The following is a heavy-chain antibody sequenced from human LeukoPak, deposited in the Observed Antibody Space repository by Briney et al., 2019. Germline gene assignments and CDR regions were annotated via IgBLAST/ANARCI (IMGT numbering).Heavy chain of an antibody. J-gene: IGHJ3*02. D-gene: IGHD7-27*01. V-gene: IGHV3-48*03. CDR3: ARDRLGIAAFDI. Sequence: LSGGSLRLSCAASGFTVSSYEMNWVRQAPGKGLEWVSYISSSGSTIYYADSVKGRFTISRDNAKNSLYLQMNSLRAEDTAVYYCARDRLGIAAFDIWGQGTMVTVSS. CDR2: ISSSGSTI. CDR1: GFTVSSYE.